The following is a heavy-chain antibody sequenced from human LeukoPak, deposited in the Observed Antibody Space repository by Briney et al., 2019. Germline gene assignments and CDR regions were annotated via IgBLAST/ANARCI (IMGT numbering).Heavy chain of an antibody. CDR2: INPSSTVI. CDR1: GFPFSSYW. CDR3: VRDLVLVEAPGDDFDF. D-gene: IGHD2-8*02. Sequence: SGGSLRLSCAASGFPFSSYWMHWVRQAPGMGLVWVARINPSSTVISYADSVRGRFTISRDNAKNTLSLQMNSLRGEDTAVYYCVRDLVLVEAPGDDFDFWGQGTLVRVSS. J-gene: IGHJ4*02. V-gene: IGHV3-74*01.